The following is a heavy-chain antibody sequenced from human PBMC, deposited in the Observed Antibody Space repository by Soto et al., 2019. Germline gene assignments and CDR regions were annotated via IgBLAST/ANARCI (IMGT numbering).Heavy chain of an antibody. D-gene: IGHD3-3*01. CDR1: GGSISSGDYY. Sequence: SETLSLTCTVSGGSISSGDYYWSWIRQPPGKGLEWIGYIYYSGSTYYNPSLKSRVTISVDTSKNQFSLKLSSVTAADTAVYYCARVYYDFWSGYPNWFDPWGQGTMVTVSS. V-gene: IGHV4-30-4*01. J-gene: IGHJ5*02. CDR2: IYYSGST. CDR3: ARVYYDFWSGYPNWFDP.